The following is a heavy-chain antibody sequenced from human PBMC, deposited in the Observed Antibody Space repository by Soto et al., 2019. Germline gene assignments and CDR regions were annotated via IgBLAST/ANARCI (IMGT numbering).Heavy chain of an antibody. J-gene: IGHJ4*02. D-gene: IGHD1-26*01. CDR2: ISASGGAT. CDR3: AKDVEGGSLFRGAFDY. CDR1: GFIFSSFG. Sequence: GGSLRLSCAASGFIFSSFGMHWVRQAPGKGLEWVAAISASGGATIHADSVKGRLTISRDNSKNTLYLQMNSLRAEDTAVYYCAKDVEGGSLFRGAFDYWGQGTQVTVSS. V-gene: IGHV3-23*01.